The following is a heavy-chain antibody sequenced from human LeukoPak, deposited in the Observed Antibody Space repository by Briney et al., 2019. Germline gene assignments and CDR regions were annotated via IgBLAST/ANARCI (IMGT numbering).Heavy chain of an antibody. Sequence: SETLSLTCAVSGASISSGSWWSWVRQPPGRGLEWIGEIYHSGSTNYNPSLKSRVTMFLDKSKNQFSLKLTSVTAADTAVYYCARNPPGGDVTVAGTGFWGQGTLVTVSS. CDR3: ARNPPGGDVTVAGTGF. V-gene: IGHV4-4*02. CDR2: IYHSGST. D-gene: IGHD6-19*01. J-gene: IGHJ4*02. CDR1: GASISSGSW.